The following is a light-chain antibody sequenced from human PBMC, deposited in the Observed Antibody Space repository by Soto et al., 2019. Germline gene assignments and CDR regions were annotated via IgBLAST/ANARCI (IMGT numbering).Light chain of an antibody. CDR3: HQSYITPWT. V-gene: IGKV1-39*01. CDR1: QSIVSF. Sequence: DIQMTQSPSSLSASVGDRVTITCRASQSIVSFLNWYQQKPGKAPKLLIYAASSLQSGVPSRFSGSGSGTDFTLTISSLQPEDFATYYCHQSYITPWTFGQGTKVDIK. CDR2: AAS. J-gene: IGKJ1*01.